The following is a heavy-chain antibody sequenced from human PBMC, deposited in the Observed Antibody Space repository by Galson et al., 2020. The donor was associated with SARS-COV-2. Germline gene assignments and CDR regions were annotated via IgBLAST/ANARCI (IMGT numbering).Heavy chain of an antibody. CDR2: INTDGSTT. V-gene: IGHV3-74*01. Sequence: GGSLRLSCAASGFTFSSFWMHWVRRAPGKGLMWISHINTDGSTTNYAGSVKGRFTVSRDNAKNTVYLQMNSLRADDTAVYYCVRSGGYPDYWGQGTLVTGSS. CDR1: GFTFSSFW. J-gene: IGHJ4*02. D-gene: IGHD3-22*01. CDR3: VRSGGYPDY.